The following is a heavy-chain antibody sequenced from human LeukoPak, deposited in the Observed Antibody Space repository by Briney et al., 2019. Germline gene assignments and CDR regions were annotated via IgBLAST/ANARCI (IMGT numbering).Heavy chain of an antibody. CDR3: ARDQDDPLRYFDWLGEYYFDY. J-gene: IGHJ4*02. CDR2: MNPNSGNT. Sequence: ASVKVSCKASGYTFTSYDINWVRQATGQGLEWMGWMNPNSGNTGYAQKFQGRVTMTRNTSISTAYMELSSLRSEDTAVYYCARDQDDPLRYFDWLGEYYFDYWGQGTLVTVSS. CDR1: GYTFTSYD. D-gene: IGHD3-9*01. V-gene: IGHV1-8*01.